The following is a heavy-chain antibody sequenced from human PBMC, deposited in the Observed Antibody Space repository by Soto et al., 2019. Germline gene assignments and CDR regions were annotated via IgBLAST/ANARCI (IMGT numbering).Heavy chain of an antibody. CDR1: GFTFITST. CDR2: IVVGSGNT. V-gene: IGHV1-58*01. D-gene: IGHD3-3*01. CDR3: AAGEYHDTSGYSSDY. Sequence: QMQLVQSGPEVKKPGTSVKVSCKVSGFTFITSTVQWVRQARGQPLEWIGWIVVGSGNTIYAQKFQERVTCTRDESTSTADMELSSLRSEATGVYYCAAGEYHDTSGYSSDYWGQGTLVTVSS. J-gene: IGHJ4*02.